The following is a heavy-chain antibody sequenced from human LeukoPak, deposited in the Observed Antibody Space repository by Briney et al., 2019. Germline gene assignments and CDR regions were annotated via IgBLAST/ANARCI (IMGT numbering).Heavy chain of an antibody. D-gene: IGHD3-10*01. J-gene: IGHJ4*02. CDR3: ARGIRITMVRGVIYDY. CDR1: GGSFSGYY. Sequence: SETLPLTCAVYGGSFSGYYWSWIRQPPGKGLEWIGEINHGGSTNYNPSLKSRVTISVDTSKNQFSLKLSSVTAADTAVYYCARGIRITMVRGVIYDYWGQGTLVTVSS. CDR2: INHGGST. V-gene: IGHV4-34*01.